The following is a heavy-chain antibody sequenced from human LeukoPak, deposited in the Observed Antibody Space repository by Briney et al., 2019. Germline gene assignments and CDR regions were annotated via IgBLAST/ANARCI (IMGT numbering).Heavy chain of an antibody. V-gene: IGHV4-59*08. CDR1: SDSITGTY. CDR2: IYHTGST. D-gene: IGHD1-26*01. Sequence: PSETLSLTCSVSSDSITGTYWSWLRQPPGRGLEWIGHIYHTGSTAYNPSLKRRVTISLDTSENQFSLKLISVTAADTALYYCARRIVVSTSRDRGFDIWGQGTMVTVSS. CDR3: ARRIVVSTSRDRGFDI. J-gene: IGHJ3*02.